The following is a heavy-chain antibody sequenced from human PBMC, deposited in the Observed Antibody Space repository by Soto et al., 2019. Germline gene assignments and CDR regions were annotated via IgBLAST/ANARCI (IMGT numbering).Heavy chain of an antibody. Sequence: EVQLVESGGGLVQPGGSLRLSCAASGFTVNNSYMNWVRQAPGKGLEWVSVIYSGGSTYYAASVKGRFTISRDNFKNTLYLQMNSQRAEETGVYFCARWRGGGLDYWGQGTLVTVSS. CDR1: GFTVNNSY. D-gene: IGHD3-10*01. CDR2: IYSGGST. V-gene: IGHV3-66*01. J-gene: IGHJ4*02. CDR3: ARWRGGGLDY.